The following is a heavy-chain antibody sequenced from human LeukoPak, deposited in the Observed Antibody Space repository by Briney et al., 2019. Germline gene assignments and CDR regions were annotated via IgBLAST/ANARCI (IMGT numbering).Heavy chain of an antibody. CDR2: IIPIFGTA. CDR1: GGAFSSYA. CDR3: ASTVEQWLHFDY. V-gene: IGHV1-69*05. Sequence: SVKVSCKASGGAFSSYAISWVRQAPGQGLEWMGGIIPIFGTANYAQKFQGRVTITTDESTSTAYMELSSLRSEDTAVYYCASTVEQWLHFDYWGQGTLVTVSS. D-gene: IGHD6-19*01. J-gene: IGHJ4*02.